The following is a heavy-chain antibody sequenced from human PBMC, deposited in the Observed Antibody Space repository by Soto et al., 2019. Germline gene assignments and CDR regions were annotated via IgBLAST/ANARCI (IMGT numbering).Heavy chain of an antibody. D-gene: IGHD4-4*01. CDR3: ARAPTDYSHDY. CDR1: GGSIITTTYY. J-gene: IGHJ4*02. CDR2: VYYSGST. Sequence: QLQLQESGPGLVKPSETLSLTCTVSGGSIITTTYYWGWLRQPPGKGLEWIGSVYYSGSTYYNPSLKSRVTISVDTSMNQLSLMLSSVTAADTAVYFCARAPTDYSHDYWGLGNLVTVSS. V-gene: IGHV4-39*01.